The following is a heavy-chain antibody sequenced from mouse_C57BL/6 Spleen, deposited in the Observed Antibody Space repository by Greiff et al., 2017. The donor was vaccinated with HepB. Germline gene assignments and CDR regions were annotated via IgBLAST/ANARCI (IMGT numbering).Heavy chain of an antibody. CDR2: IYPGDGDT. V-gene: IGHV1-82*01. CDR1: GYAFSSSW. D-gene: IGHD1-1*01. J-gene: IGHJ1*03. CDR3: AKDITRNFDV. Sequence: VQLQQSGPELVKPGASVKISCKASGYAFSSSWMNWVKQRPGKGLEWIGRIYPGDGDTNYNGKFKGKATLTADKSSSTAYMQLSSLTSEDSAVYFCAKDITRNFDVWGTGTTVTVSS.